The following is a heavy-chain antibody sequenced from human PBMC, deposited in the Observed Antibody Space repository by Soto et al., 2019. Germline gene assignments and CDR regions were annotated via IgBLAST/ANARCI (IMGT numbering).Heavy chain of an antibody. CDR3: ASSPRGGIPYYYGMDV. D-gene: IGHD3-16*01. Sequence: GESLKISCKGSGYSFTSYWIGWVRQLPGKGLEWMGIIYPGDSDTRYSPAFQGQVTISADKSSSTAYLQWSSLKASDTAMYYFASSPRGGIPYYYGMDVWGQGTTVTVSS. CDR1: GYSFTSYW. V-gene: IGHV5-51*01. CDR2: IYPGDSDT. J-gene: IGHJ6*02.